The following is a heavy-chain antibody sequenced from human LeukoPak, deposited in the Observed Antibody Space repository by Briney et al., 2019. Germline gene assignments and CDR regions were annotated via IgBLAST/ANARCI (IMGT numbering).Heavy chain of an antibody. CDR1: GGSTSSDTYF. CDR2: IYYSGDT. CDR3: ATFFTGTDVGAFHI. Sequence: SETQSLTCTVSGGSTSSDTYFWGWIRQPPGKGLEWIGSIYYSGDTYYNPSLKSRVSISVDTSNNQFSLKLSSVTAADTAVYYCATFFTGTDVGAFHIWGQRSMLTVSS. D-gene: IGHD3-9*01. V-gene: IGHV4-39*01. J-gene: IGHJ3*02.